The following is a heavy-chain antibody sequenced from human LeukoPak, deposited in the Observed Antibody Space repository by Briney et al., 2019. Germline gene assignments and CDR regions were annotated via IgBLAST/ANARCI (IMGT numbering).Heavy chain of an antibody. CDR3: AKDPNYYDSSGNYYFDY. V-gene: IGHV3-21*06. D-gene: IGHD3-22*01. CDR2: FYSDSGDT. J-gene: IGHJ4*02. CDR1: GFTFNNYR. Sequence: GGSLRLSCAASGFTFNNYRMSWVRQAPGKGLEWISYFYSDSGDTYYADSVKGRFTVSRDNARNLLYLQMNSLRAEDTAVYYCAKDPNYYDSSGNYYFDYWGQGTLVTVSS.